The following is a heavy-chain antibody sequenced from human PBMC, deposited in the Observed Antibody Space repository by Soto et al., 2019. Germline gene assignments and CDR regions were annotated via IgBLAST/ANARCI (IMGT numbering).Heavy chain of an antibody. CDR2: ISYDGSNK. V-gene: IGHV3-30-3*01. D-gene: IGHD2-2*01. CDR1: GFTFSSYA. CDR3: ARGPSSLTRFDY. Sequence: GGSLRLSWAAAGFTFSSYAMHWVRHAPGKGLEWVAGISYDGSNKYYADSVKGRFTISRDNSKNTLYLQMNSLRAEDTAVYYCARGPSSLTRFDYWGQGTLVTVSS. J-gene: IGHJ4*02.